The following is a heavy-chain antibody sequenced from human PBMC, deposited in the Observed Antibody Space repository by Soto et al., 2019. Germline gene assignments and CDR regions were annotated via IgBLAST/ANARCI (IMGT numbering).Heavy chain of an antibody. Sequence: GGSLRLSCAASGFTFDDYAMHWVRQAPGKGLEWVSGISWNSGSIGYADSVKGRFTISRDNAKNSLYLQMNSLRAEDTALYYCAKGAITCTNGVCYYFDYWGQGTLVTVSS. CDR1: GFTFDDYA. CDR2: ISWNSGSI. D-gene: IGHD2-8*01. J-gene: IGHJ4*02. V-gene: IGHV3-9*01. CDR3: AKGAITCTNGVCYYFDY.